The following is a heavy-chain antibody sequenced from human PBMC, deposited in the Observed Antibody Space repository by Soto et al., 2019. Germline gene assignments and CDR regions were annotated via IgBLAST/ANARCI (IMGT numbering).Heavy chain of an antibody. D-gene: IGHD2-2*01. J-gene: IGHJ4*02. CDR1: GGTFSSYT. CDR2: IIPILGIA. V-gene: IGHV1-69*02. CDR3: AQSTKTRKNDY. Sequence: QVQLVQSGAEVKKPGSSVKVSCKASGGTFSSYTISWVRQAPGQGLEWMGRIIPILGIANYAQKFQGRVTITADKSTSTAYMELSSLRSEDTAVYYCAQSTKTRKNDYWGQGTLVTVSS.